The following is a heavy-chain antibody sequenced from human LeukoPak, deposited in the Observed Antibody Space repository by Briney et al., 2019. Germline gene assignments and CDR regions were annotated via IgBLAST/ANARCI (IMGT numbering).Heavy chain of an antibody. CDR2: ISSSGRTM. D-gene: IGHD1-26*01. CDR3: ARDNYSGSRYFDH. CDR1: GFIFSSYE. Sequence: RGSLRLSCAASGFIFSSYEMSWVRQAPGKGLEWVSYISSSGRTMYYADSVKGRFTVSRDNAKNSLYLQMNSLRAEDTAIYYCARDNYSGSRYFDHWGQGTLVTVSS. J-gene: IGHJ4*02. V-gene: IGHV3-48*03.